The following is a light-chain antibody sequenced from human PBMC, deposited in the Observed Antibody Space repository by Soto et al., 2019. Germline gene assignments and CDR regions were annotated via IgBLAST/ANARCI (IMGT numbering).Light chain of an antibody. CDR1: QSVNSNY. CDR2: GAS. CDR3: QQYDSTPPT. Sequence: EIVLTQSPGTLSLSPGDRATLSGRASQSVNSNYLAWYQRKPGQAPRLLIYGASNRATDIPYRFSASGSGTDFTLAKTGLEAADLAVYYCQQYDSTPPTFGQGTKVEVK. V-gene: IGKV3-20*01. J-gene: IGKJ1*01.